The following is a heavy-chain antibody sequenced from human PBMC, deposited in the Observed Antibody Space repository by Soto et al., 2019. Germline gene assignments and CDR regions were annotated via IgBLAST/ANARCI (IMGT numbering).Heavy chain of an antibody. V-gene: IGHV4-59*01. D-gene: IGHD5-12*01. CDR2: IYYSGST. J-gene: IGHJ4*02. Sequence: QVQLQESGPGLVKPSETLSLTCTVSGGSISSYYWSWIRQHPGKGLEWIGYIYYSGSTNYNPSLKSRVTISVDTSKNHFSLKLISVTAADTAVYYCARADSGYDLGYWGQGTLVTVSS. CDR3: ARADSGYDLGY. CDR1: GGSISSYY.